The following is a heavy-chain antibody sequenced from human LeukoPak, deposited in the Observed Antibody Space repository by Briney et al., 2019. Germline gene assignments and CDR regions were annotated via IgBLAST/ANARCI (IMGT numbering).Heavy chain of an antibody. D-gene: IGHD3-22*01. CDR2: IYTSGST. Sequence: PSETLSLTCTVSGGSISSYYWSWTRQPPGKGLEWIGRIYTSGSTNYNPSLKSRVTISVDTSKNQFSLKLSSVTAADTAVYYCARENDTYYYDSSGYYYNWFDPWGQGTLVTVSS. J-gene: IGHJ5*02. V-gene: IGHV4-4*08. CDR1: GGSISSYY. CDR3: ARENDTYYYDSSGYYYNWFDP.